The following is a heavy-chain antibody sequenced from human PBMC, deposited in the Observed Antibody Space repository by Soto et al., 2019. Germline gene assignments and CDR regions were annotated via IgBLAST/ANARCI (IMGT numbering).Heavy chain of an antibody. D-gene: IGHD1-26*01. Sequence: GVSLGLCCAASGFTLSTYAMHGVRQASGKGLEWVGRIRSKANSYATAYAASVKGRFTISRDDSKNTAYLQMNSLKTEDTAVYYCTRIRWGFIVGALDAFDIWGQGTMVTVSS. CDR3: TRIRWGFIVGALDAFDI. CDR1: GFTLSTYA. CDR2: IRSKANSYAT. J-gene: IGHJ3*02. V-gene: IGHV3-73*01.